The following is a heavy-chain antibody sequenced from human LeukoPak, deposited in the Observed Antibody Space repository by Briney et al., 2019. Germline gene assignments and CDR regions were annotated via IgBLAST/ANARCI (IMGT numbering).Heavy chain of an antibody. V-gene: IGHV4-59*01. D-gene: IGHD2-2*01. CDR2: IYYSGST. CDR1: GDSMSNYY. Sequence: SETLSPTCTVSGDSMSNYYWSWIRQPPGKGLEWIGYIYYSGSTSYNPSLKSRVTISEDTSKNQFSLKLSSVTAADTAVYYCARSVVLYYFDYWGQGTLVTVSS. J-gene: IGHJ4*02. CDR3: ARSVVLYYFDY.